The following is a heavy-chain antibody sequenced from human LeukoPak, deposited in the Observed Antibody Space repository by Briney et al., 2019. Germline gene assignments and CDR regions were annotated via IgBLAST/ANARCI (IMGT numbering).Heavy chain of an antibody. D-gene: IGHD5-18*01. CDR1: GYTFTSYG. CDR2: ISAYNGNT. CDR3: AIRGYSYGLRKGDQNLFDP. J-gene: IGHJ5*02. Sequence: GASVKVSCKASGYTFTSYGISWVGQAPGQGREWMGWISAYNGNTNNAQKLQGRVTMTTDTSTSTAYMELRSLRSDDTAVYYCAIRGYSYGLRKGDQNLFDPWGQGTLVTVSS. V-gene: IGHV1-18*01.